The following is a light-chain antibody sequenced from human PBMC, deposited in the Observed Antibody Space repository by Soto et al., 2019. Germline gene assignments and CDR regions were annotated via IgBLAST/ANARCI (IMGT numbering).Light chain of an antibody. CDR3: MQPLQSWT. V-gene: IGKV2-28*01. J-gene: IGKJ1*01. CDR1: QGLLHSNGYNY. Sequence: IVLTQSPLSLPIPPGEPASISCRSSQGLLHSNGYNYLDWYLQKPGQSPQLLIYLGSNRASGVPDRFSGSGSGTDFTLKISRVEAEDVGVYYCMQPLQSWTFCQGT. CDR2: LGS.